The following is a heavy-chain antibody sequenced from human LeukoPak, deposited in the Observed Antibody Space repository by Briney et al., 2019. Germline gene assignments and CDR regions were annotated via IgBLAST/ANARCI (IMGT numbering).Heavy chain of an antibody. D-gene: IGHD4-17*01. CDR3: ASGPLGDYVDALDI. CDR2: ISDTSSKI. V-gene: IGHV3-48*01. J-gene: IGHJ3*02. Sequence: GGSLRLSCAASGFTFSTYSMNWVRQAPGKGLEWVSYISDTSSKIYYADSVRGRFTISRDNAKNLLYLQMNSLRAEDTAMFYCASGPLGDYVDALDISGQGAMVTVSS. CDR1: GFTFSTYS.